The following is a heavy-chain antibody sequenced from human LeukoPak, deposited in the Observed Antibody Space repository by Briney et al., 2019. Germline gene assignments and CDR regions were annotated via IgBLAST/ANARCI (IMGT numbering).Heavy chain of an antibody. D-gene: IGHD2-2*01. V-gene: IGHV4-34*01. J-gene: IGHJ6*03. CDR2: INHSGST. CDR3: ARGFGVVPAPFYYYYYYMDV. Sequence: SETLSLTCAVYGGSFSGYYWSWIRQPPGKGLEWIGEINHSGSTNYNPSLKSRVTISVDTSKNQFSLKLTSVTAADTAVYYCARGFGVVPAPFYYYYYYMDVWGKGTTVTVSS. CDR1: GGSFSGYY.